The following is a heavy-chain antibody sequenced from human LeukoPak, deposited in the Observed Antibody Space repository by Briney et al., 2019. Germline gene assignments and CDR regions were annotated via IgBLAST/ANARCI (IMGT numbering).Heavy chain of an antibody. J-gene: IGHJ4*02. V-gene: IGHV3-23*01. Sequence: GGSLRLSCAASGFTFSSYAMSWVRQAPGKGLEWVSAISGSGGSTYYADSVKGRFTISRDNSKNTLYLQMNSLRAEDTAVYYCAKDSTIFGVAPGYYFDYWGQGTLVTVSS. D-gene: IGHD3-3*01. CDR3: AKDSTIFGVAPGYYFDY. CDR1: GFTFSSYA. CDR2: ISGSGGST.